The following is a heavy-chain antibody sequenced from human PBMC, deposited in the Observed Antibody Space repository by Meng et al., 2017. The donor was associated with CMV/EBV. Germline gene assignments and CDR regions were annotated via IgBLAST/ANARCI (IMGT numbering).Heavy chain of an antibody. D-gene: IGHD7-27*01. Sequence: SGPTLVKPTQTLTLTCTFSGFSLSTSGVGVGWIRQPPGKALEWLALIYWNDDKRYSPSLKSRLTITKDTSKNQVVLTMTNMDPVDTATYYCAHSPASQRALGILYWGQGTLVTVSS. CDR2: IYWNDDK. CDR1: GFSLSTSGVG. J-gene: IGHJ4*02. V-gene: IGHV2-5*01. CDR3: AHSPASQRALGILY.